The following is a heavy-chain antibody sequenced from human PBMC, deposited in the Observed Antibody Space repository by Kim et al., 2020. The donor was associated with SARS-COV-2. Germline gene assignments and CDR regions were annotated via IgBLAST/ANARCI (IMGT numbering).Heavy chain of an antibody. D-gene: IGHD2-15*01. J-gene: IGHJ4*02. CDR2: ISSSSSYT. Sequence: GGSLRLSCAASGFTFSDYYMSWIRQAPGKGLEWVSHISSSSSYTNYADSVKGRFTISRDNAKNSLYLQMNSLRAEDTAVYYCARAPGWELPYFDYWGQGTLVTVSS. CDR3: ARAPGWELPYFDY. CDR1: GFTFSDYY. V-gene: IGHV3-11*06.